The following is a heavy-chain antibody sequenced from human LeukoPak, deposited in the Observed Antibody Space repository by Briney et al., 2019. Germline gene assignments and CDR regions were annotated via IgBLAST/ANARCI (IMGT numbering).Heavy chain of an antibody. CDR3: ARGQWYSNYAGTYYYYMDV. Sequence: SVKVSCKASGYTFTSYGISWVRQAPGQGLEWMGGIIPIFGTAKYAQKFQGRVTITADESTSTAYMELCSLRSEDTAVYYCARGQWYSNYAGTYYYYMDVWGKGTTVTVSS. CDR2: IIPIFGTA. CDR1: GYTFTSYG. D-gene: IGHD4-11*01. V-gene: IGHV1-69*13. J-gene: IGHJ6*03.